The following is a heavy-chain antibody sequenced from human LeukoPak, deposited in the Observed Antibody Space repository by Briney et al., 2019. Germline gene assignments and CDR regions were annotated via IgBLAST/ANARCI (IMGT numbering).Heavy chain of an antibody. CDR3: ADLGYTD. J-gene: IGHJ4*02. V-gene: IGHV3-30*04. Sequence: GRSLRLSCAASGFTFSSYAMHWVSQAPGKGLEWVAVISYDGSNKYYADSVKGRFTISRDNSKNTLYLQMNSLRVEDTAVYYCADLGYTDGGQGTLVTVSS. CDR1: GFTFSSYA. D-gene: IGHD2-15*01. CDR2: ISYDGSNK.